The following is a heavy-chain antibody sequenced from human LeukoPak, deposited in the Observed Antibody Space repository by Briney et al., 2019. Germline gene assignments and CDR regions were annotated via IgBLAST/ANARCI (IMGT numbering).Heavy chain of an antibody. CDR1: GFTFDDYA. CDR3: AKPGYDILTGPMTD. D-gene: IGHD3-9*01. V-gene: IGHV3-43D*03. J-gene: IGHJ4*02. Sequence: PGGSLRLSCAASGFTFDDYAMHWVRQAPGKGLEWVSLISWDGGSTYYADSVKGRFTISRDNSKNSLYLQMNSLRAEDTALYYCAKPGYDILTGPMTDWGQGTLVTVSS. CDR2: ISWDGGST.